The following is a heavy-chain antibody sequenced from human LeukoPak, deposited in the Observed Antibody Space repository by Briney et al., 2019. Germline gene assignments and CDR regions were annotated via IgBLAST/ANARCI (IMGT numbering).Heavy chain of an antibody. CDR2: INPNSGGT. CDR3: ARGGDIVLMVYGWYFDL. CDR1: GYTFTGYY. Sequence: GASVKVSCKASGYTFTGYYMHWVRQAPGQGLEWMGWINPNSGGTNYAQKFQGRVTMTRDTSISTAYMELSRLRSDDTAVYYCARGGDIVLMVYGWYFDLWGRGTLVTVSS. J-gene: IGHJ2*01. V-gene: IGHV1-2*02. D-gene: IGHD2-8*01.